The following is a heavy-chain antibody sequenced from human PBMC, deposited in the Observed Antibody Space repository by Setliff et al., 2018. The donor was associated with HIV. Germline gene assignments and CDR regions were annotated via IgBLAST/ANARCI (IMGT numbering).Heavy chain of an antibody. J-gene: IGHJ4*02. CDR2: IYSTGDT. CDR3: ARVRLTMIMMVDYFDQ. D-gene: IGHD3-22*01. V-gene: IGHV4-4*07. Sequence: TSETLSLTCTVSGGSVNDFYWSWIRQPPGKGLEWVGHIYSTGDTNYNPSLKSRVTLSADTSKNQLSLSLTSVTAADTAVYYCARVRLTMIMMVDYFDQWGQGTLVTVSS. CDR1: GGSVNDFY.